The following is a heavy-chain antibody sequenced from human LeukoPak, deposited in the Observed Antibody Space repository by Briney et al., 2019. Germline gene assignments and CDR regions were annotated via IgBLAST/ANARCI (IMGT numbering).Heavy chain of an antibody. CDR1: GFTFSTFA. V-gene: IGHV3-21*01. CDR2: ISSSSSYI. Sequence: GGSLRLPCAASGFTFSTFAMNWVRQAPGKGLEWVSSISSSSSYIYYADSVKGRFTISRDNAKNSLYLQMNSLRAEDTAVYYCSKEDSSSYDAFDIWGQGTMVTVSS. D-gene: IGHD6-13*01. CDR3: SKEDSSSYDAFDI. J-gene: IGHJ3*02.